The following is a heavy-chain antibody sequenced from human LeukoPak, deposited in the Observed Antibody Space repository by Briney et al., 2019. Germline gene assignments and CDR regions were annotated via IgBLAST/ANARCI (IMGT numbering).Heavy chain of an antibody. D-gene: IGHD6-19*01. J-gene: IGHJ4*02. CDR1: GYSFSTYW. Sequence: GESLKISCKGSGYSFSTYWIGWVRQMPGKGLEWMGIIYPGDSDTRYSPSFQGQVTISADKSISTAYLQWSSLKASDTAMYYCARGDPSYIAVAHYWGQGTLVTVSS. CDR2: IYPGDSDT. V-gene: IGHV5-51*01. CDR3: ARGDPSYIAVAHY.